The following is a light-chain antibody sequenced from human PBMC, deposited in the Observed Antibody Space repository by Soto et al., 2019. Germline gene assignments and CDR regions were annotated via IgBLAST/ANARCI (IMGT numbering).Light chain of an antibody. CDR3: QQYDTIQYT. CDR2: GAS. J-gene: IGKJ2*01. CDR1: QDITTY. V-gene: IGKV1-33*01. Sequence: DIQMTQSPSSLSASVGDRVTITCQASQDITTYLNWFQQKPGKAPKLLIYGASNLETGVPSRFSGRGSGTDFTFAISSLQPADIATYYCQQYDTIQYTFGQGTKLEIK.